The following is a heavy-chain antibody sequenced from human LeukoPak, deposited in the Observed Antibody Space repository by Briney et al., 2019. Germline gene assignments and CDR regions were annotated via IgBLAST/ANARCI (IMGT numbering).Heavy chain of an antibody. D-gene: IGHD5-24*01. V-gene: IGHV3-7*01. CDR1: GFTLSSSW. J-gene: IGHJ4*02. CDR2: IKQDGSEK. CDR3: ATEGDGYDFDY. Sequence: GGSLRLSCVASGFTLSSSWMSWVRQAPGKGLEWVANIKQDGSEKYYVDSVKGRFTISRDNAKNSLYLQMNSLRAEDTAVYYCATEGDGYDFDYWGQGTLVTVSS.